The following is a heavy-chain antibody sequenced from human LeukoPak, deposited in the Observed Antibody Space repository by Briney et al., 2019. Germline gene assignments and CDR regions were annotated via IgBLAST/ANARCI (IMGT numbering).Heavy chain of an antibody. J-gene: IGHJ4*02. D-gene: IGHD1-1*01. Sequence: PRGSLRLSRAASGFTFSHYAMSLGRQAPGKGLEWVSALSGSGSSTYYADSVKGRFTISRDNSKNTLYLQMNSLRAEDTAVYYCATDSGHNWVSPRDWGEGTLVRVP. V-gene: IGHV3-23*01. CDR2: LSGSGSST. CDR3: ATDSGHNWVSPRD. CDR1: GFTFSHYA.